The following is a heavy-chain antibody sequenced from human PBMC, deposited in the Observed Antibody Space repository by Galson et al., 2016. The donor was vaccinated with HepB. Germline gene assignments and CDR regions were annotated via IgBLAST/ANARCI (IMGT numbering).Heavy chain of an antibody. CDR1: GFTFSSYA. D-gene: IGHD1-26*01. Sequence: SLRLSCAASGFTFSSYAVTWVRQPPGKGLEWVSSISGGSTYYADSVKGRFTISRDNSKNTVYLQMNSLRAEDTAIYYCAKDLGDGTYWGNIDHWGQGTLATVSS. V-gene: IGHV3-23*01. CDR2: ISGGST. CDR3: AKDLGDGTYWGNIDH. J-gene: IGHJ4*02.